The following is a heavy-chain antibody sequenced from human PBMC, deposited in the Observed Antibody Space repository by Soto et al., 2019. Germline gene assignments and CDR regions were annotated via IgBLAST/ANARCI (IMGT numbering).Heavy chain of an antibody. V-gene: IGHV3-23*01. D-gene: IGHD3-22*01. J-gene: IGHJ3*01. CDR1: GFTFSNYA. CDR3: ARDQLYYNDISGRPLNAFDV. Sequence: GGSLRLSCAASGFTFSNYAMIWVRQAPGKGLEWVSSISGSGGSPYYADSVKGRFTVSRDNSKNPLYLEMNSLRAEDTAVYYCARDQLYYNDISGRPLNAFDVWGQGTMVT. CDR2: ISGSGGSP.